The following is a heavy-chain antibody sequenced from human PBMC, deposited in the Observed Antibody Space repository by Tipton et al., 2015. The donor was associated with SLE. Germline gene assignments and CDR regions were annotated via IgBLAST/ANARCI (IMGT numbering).Heavy chain of an antibody. J-gene: IGHJ3*01. CDR2: VCNSVST. V-gene: IGHV4-59*02. D-gene: IGHD3-10*01. Sequence: TLSLTCTVSGASVSSFCWNWIRQSPGKGLEWIACVCNSVSTNYDPSLKSRGTISVDTSKNHFSLELRSVTAADTAVYYCARHLGVIVAFEVWGQGTVLTVSS. CDR3: ARHLGVIVAFEV. CDR1: GASVSSFC.